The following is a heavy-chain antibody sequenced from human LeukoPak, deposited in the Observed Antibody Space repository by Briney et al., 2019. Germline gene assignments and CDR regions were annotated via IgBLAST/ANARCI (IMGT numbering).Heavy chain of an antibody. CDR2: IWPDGSNK. J-gene: IGHJ4*02. Sequence: PGGSLRLSCAASGFTFSSYGLHWVRQAPGKGLEWVAVIWPDGSNKYYAGSVKGRFTISRDDSKNTLYLQMSSLRAEDSAVYYCARASGSFDYWGQGTLVTVSS. CDR1: GFTFSSYG. V-gene: IGHV3-33*01. CDR3: ARASGSFDY. D-gene: IGHD1-26*01.